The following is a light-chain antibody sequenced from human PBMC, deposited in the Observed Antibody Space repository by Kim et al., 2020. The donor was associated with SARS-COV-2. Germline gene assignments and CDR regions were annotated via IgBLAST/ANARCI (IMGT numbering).Light chain of an antibody. CDR3: QQYGSSRWT. V-gene: IGKV3-20*01. Sequence: SPGERATLSCRASQSVSSSYLAWYQQKPGQAPRLLIYGASSRATGIPDRFSGSRSGTDFTLTISRLEPEDFAVYYCQQYGSSRWTFGQGTKVDIK. J-gene: IGKJ1*01. CDR1: QSVSSSY. CDR2: GAS.